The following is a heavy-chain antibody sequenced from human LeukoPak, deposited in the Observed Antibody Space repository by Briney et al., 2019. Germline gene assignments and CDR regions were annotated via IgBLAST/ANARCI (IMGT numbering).Heavy chain of an antibody. CDR3: ARGSGSYYAVDWFDP. CDR1: GGSVSSGSYY. CDR2: IYYSGSA. D-gene: IGHD1-26*01. Sequence: PSETLSLTCTVSGGSVSSGSYYWSWIRQPPGEGLEWIGYIYYSGSANYNPSLKSRVTISVDTSKNQFSLKLSSVTAADTAVYYCARGSGSYYAVDWFDPWGQGTLVTVSS. J-gene: IGHJ5*02. V-gene: IGHV4-61*01.